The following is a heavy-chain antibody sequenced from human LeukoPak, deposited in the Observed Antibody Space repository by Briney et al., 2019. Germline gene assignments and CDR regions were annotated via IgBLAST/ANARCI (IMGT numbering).Heavy chain of an antibody. CDR3: ARVELAPYYYYMDV. CDR1: GFSISSYE. V-gene: IGHV3-48*03. J-gene: IGHJ6*03. Sequence: GGSLRLSCAASGFSISSYEMNWVRQAPGKGLEWVSHISSSGSTIWYADSVKGRFTISRDNAKNSLYLQMNSLRAENTAVYYCARVELAPYYYYMDVWGKGTTVTVSS. D-gene: IGHD1-7*01. CDR2: ISSSGSTI.